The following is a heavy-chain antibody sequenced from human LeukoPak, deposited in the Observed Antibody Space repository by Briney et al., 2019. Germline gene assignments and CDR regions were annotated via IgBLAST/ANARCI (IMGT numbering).Heavy chain of an antibody. CDR1: GFTFSSYA. J-gene: IGHJ4*02. V-gene: IGHV3-23*01. CDR2: ISGSGGST. Sequence: GGSLRLSCAASGFTFSSYAMSWVRQAPGKGLEWVSAISGSGGSTYYADSVRGRFTISRDNSKNTLYLQMNSLRAEDTAVYYCASGHDYGDLVWGQGTLVTVSS. D-gene: IGHD4-17*01. CDR3: ASGHDYGDLV.